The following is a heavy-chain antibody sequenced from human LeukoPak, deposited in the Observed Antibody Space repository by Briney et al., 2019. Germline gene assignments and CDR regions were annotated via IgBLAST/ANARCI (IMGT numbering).Heavy chain of an antibody. CDR1: GFTFSNAW. CDR2: IKSKTDGGTT. D-gene: IGHD3-16*02. CDR3: TTDLLPPPLNWNYGVFGGVIALAEYFQH. Sequence: GGSLRLSCAASGFTFSNAWMNWVRQAPGKGLEWVGRIKSKTDGGTTDYAAPVKGRFTISRDDSKNTLYLQMNSLKTEDTAVYYCTTDLLPPPLNWNYGVFGGVIALAEYFQHWGQGTLVTVSS. J-gene: IGHJ1*01. V-gene: IGHV3-15*07.